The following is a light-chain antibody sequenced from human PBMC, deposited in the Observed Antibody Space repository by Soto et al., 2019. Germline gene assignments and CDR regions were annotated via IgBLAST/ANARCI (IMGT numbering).Light chain of an antibody. CDR1: QSVNSH. J-gene: IGKJ5*01. CDR2: NAF. CDR3: QQRSNWLIT. Sequence: EIVLAQSPATLSLSPGERATLSCKTSQSVNSHLAWYQQKPGQAPRLVIYNAFQRATGIPARFSGSGSGTDFTLTISSLEPEDFAVYYCQQRSNWLITFGQGTRLEIK. V-gene: IGKV3-11*01.